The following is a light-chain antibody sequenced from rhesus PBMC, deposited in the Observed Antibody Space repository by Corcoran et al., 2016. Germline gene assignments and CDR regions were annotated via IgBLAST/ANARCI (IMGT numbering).Light chain of an antibody. V-gene: IGKV1-18*01. CDR2: AAS. CDR3: HPISLTPLA. Sequence: DIQMTQSPSSLPASVGDKVTNTCGARQGSRSWLAWYQQKAGKAPKLLIYAASSWQSGVPSRFSGRGSRTDYTLTISFLHPQAFATYFCHPISLTPLAFGGSTKV. J-gene: IGKJ4*01. CDR1: QGSRSW.